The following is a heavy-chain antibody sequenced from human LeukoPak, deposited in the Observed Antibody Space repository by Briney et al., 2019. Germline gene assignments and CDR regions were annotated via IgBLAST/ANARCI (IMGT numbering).Heavy chain of an antibody. J-gene: IGHJ6*02. CDR3: ARSEGANYGMDV. D-gene: IGHD1-26*01. V-gene: IGHV3-9*01. CDR1: GFTFDDYA. Sequence: GRSLRLSCATSGFTFDDYAMHWVRQAPGKGLEWVSGITWNSDNIGYADSVKGRFTISRDNAKNSLYLQMNSLRAEDTALYYCARSEGANYGMDVWGQGTTVTVSS. CDR2: ITWNSDNI.